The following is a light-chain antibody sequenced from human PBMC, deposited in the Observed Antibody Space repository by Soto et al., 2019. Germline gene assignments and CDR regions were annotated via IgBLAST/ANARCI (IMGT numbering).Light chain of an antibody. Sequence: QSALTQPPSVSEAPGQRVTISCSGSSSNVGNNAVIWYQHLPGRAPKLLIYYDDLVPSGVSDRFSGSKSGTSASLAISGLQSEDEADYYCAAWDDSLNIVIFGGGTKLTVL. CDR1: SSNVGNNA. J-gene: IGLJ2*01. CDR3: AAWDDSLNIVI. V-gene: IGLV1-36*01. CDR2: YDD.